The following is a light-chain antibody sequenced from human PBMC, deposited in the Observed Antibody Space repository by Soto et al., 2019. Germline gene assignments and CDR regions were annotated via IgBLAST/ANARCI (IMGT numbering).Light chain of an antibody. Sequence: DIVMTQSPDSLAVSLGERTTINCKSSQSVFRSSDNKNYLGWCQQKMGQPPKLLFYWASTRASGVPDRFSASGSGTDFTLTISSLQAEDVAVYYCQQYHDTPRTFGQGTKVEIK. V-gene: IGKV4-1*01. CDR2: WAS. CDR1: QSVFRSSDNKNY. J-gene: IGKJ1*01. CDR3: QQYHDTPRT.